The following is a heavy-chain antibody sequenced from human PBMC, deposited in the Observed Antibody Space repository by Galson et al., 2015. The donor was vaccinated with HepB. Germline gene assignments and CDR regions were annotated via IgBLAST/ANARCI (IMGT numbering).Heavy chain of an antibody. D-gene: IGHD3-10*01. CDR1: GASISTSH. V-gene: IGHV4-59*01. J-gene: IGHJ6*02. CDR3: ARDRGMVRGFSFYYYYGMDV. Sequence: ETLSLTCTVSGASISTSHWSWIRQPPGKGLEWIAYFSKNGRTNYNPSLKSRATISIDTSKNQFSLRLSSVTAADTAFYYCARDRGMVRGFSFYYYYGMDVWGQGTTVTVSS. CDR2: FSKNGRT.